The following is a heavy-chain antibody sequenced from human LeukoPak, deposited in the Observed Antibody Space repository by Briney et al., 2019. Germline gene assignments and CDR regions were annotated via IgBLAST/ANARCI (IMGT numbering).Heavy chain of an antibody. J-gene: IGHJ4*02. CDR2: IYYSGST. D-gene: IGHD6-13*01. CDR1: GGSISSYY. Sequence: PSETLSLTCTVSGGSISSYYWSWIRQPPGKGLEWIGYIYYSGSTNYNPSLESRVTISVDTSKNQFSLKLSSVTAADTAVYYCASSIAAAIIDFDYWGQGTLVTVSS. CDR3: ASSIAAAIIDFDY. V-gene: IGHV4-59*01.